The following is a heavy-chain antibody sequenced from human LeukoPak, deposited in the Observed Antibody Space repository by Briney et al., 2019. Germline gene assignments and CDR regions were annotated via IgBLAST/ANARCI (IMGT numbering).Heavy chain of an antibody. CDR1: GYSFTSYW. CDR3: ARLNLGGYSGYVQPVTFDY. D-gene: IGHD5-12*01. CDR2: IYPGDSDT. J-gene: IGHJ4*02. V-gene: IGHV5-51*01. Sequence: GESLKISCKGSGYSFTSYWIGWVRQMPGKGLEWMGIIYPGDSDTRYSPSFQGQVTISADKSISTAYLQWSSLKASDTAMYYCARLNLGGYSGYVQPVTFDYWGQGTLVTVSS.